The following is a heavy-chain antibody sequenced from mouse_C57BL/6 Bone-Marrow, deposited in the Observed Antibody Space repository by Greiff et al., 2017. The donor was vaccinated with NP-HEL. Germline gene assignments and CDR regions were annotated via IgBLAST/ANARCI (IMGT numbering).Heavy chain of an antibody. CDR1: GYTFTSYG. CDR3: ASAMAYAMDD. D-gene: IGHD2-3*01. J-gene: IGHJ4*01. V-gene: IGHV1-81*01. Sequence: QVQLQQSGAELARPGASVKLSCTASGYTFTSYGISWVKQRTGQGLEWIGEIYPRSGNTYYNEKFKGKATLTADKSSSTAYMELRSLTSEDSAVSVFASAMAYAMDDWGQGTSVTVST. CDR2: IYPRSGNT.